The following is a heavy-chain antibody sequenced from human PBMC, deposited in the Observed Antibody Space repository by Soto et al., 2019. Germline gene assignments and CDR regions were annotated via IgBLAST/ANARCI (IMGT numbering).Heavy chain of an antibody. CDR2: ISGSGGTT. CDR1: GFTFSSYA. Sequence: GGSLRLSCAASGFTFSSYAMSWVRQAPGKGLEWVSAISGSGGTTDYAEPVKGRFAISRDDSNNMVYLQMNSLKIEDTAVYYCTTDSYTTIIIVRFDYWGHGTLVTVSS. CDR3: TTDSYTTIIIVRFDY. J-gene: IGHJ4*01. D-gene: IGHD3-22*01. V-gene: IGHV3-23*01.